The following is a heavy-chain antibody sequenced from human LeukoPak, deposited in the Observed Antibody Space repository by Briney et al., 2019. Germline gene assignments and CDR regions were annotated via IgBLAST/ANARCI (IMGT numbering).Heavy chain of an antibody. CDR3: ARGPPSVSTYYYYYMDV. Sequence: PSETLSLTCTVSGGSISSGDYYWSWIRQPPGKGLEWIGYIYYSGSTYYNPSLKSRVTISVDTSKNQFSLKLSSVTAADTAVYYCARGPPSVSTYYYYYMDVWGKGTTVTVSS. V-gene: IGHV4-30-4*08. D-gene: IGHD3-16*02. CDR2: IYYSGST. CDR1: GGSISSGDYY. J-gene: IGHJ6*03.